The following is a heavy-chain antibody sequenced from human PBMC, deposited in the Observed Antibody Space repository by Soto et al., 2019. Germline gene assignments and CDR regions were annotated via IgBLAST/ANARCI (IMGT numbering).Heavy chain of an antibody. D-gene: IGHD4-4*01. CDR2: ISSSGSTI. J-gene: IGHJ4*02. Sequence: GGSLRLSCAASGFTFSDYYMSWIRQAPGKGLEWVSYISSSGSTIYYADSVKGRFTISRDNAKNSLYLQMNSLRAEDTAVYYCARNSNYTPYYFDYWGQGTLVTVSS. V-gene: IGHV3-11*01. CDR1: GFTFSDYY. CDR3: ARNSNYTPYYFDY.